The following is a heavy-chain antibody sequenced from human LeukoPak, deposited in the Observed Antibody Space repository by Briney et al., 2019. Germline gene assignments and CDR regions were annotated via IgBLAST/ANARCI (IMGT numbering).Heavy chain of an antibody. J-gene: IGHJ5*02. D-gene: IGHD3-16*01. V-gene: IGHV1-69*04. CDR2: IIPILGIA. CDR1: GGTFSSYT. CDR3: AREGRSGIIWFDP. Sequence: SVKVSCKASGGTFSSYTISWVRQAPGQGLEWMGRIIPILGIANYAQKFQGRVTITADKSTSTAYMELSSLRSEDTVVYYCAREGRSGIIWFDPWGQGTLVTVS.